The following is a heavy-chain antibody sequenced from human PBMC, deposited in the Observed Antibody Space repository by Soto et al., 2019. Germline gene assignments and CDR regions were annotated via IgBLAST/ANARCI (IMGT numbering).Heavy chain of an antibody. CDR1: GFTFSSYG. J-gene: IGHJ6*02. CDR2: ISYDGSNK. CDR3: AKEVLRSPRYYYYGMDV. Sequence: QVQLVESGGGVVQPGRSLRLSCAASGFTFSSYGMHWVRQAPGKGLEWVAVISYDGSNKYYADSVKGRFTISRDNSKNTLYLQMNSLRAEDTAVYYCAKEVLRSPRYYYYGMDVWGQGTTVTVSS. V-gene: IGHV3-30*18.